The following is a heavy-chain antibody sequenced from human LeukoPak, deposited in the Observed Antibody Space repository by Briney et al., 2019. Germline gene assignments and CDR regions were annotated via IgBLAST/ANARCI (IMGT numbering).Heavy chain of an antibody. V-gene: IGHV1-3*01. CDR3: ARDGYSSGWPTWGY. J-gene: IGHJ4*02. Sequence: GASVTVSCMASGYTFTSYAMHWVRQALGQRLERMGWINAGNGNTKYSQKFQGRVTITRDTSASTAYMELSSLRSEDTAVYYCARDGYSSGWPTWGYWGQGTLVTVSS. CDR1: GYTFTSYA. CDR2: INAGNGNT. D-gene: IGHD6-19*01.